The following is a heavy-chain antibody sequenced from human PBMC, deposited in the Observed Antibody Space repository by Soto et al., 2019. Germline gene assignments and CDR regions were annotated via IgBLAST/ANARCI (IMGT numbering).Heavy chain of an antibody. CDR3: ARSSGGNFGIIIEGSNWFDP. Sequence: ASVKVSCKASGYTFISYAIHWVRQAPGQRLEWMGWINAGNGNTKYSQKFQGRVTITRDTSASTAYMELTSLRSDDTTIYYCARSSGGNFGIIIEGSNWFDPWGQGTLVTVSS. CDR2: INAGNGNT. V-gene: IGHV1-3*01. D-gene: IGHD3-3*01. J-gene: IGHJ5*02. CDR1: GYTFISYA.